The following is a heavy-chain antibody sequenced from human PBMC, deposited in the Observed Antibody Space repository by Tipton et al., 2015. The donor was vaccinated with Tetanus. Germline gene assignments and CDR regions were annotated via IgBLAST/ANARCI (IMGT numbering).Heavy chain of an antibody. J-gene: IGHJ2*01. CDR2: ISSSSSTI. V-gene: IGHV3-48*01. CDR3: ARDTYYGDPLGYFDL. CDR1: GFTFSSYN. D-gene: IGHD4-17*01. Sequence: GSLRLSCAASGFTFSSYNMNWVRQAPGKGLEWVSYISSSSSTIYYADSVKGRFTISRDNAKNSLYLQMNSLRAEDTAVYYCARDTYYGDPLGYFDLWGRGTLVTVSS.